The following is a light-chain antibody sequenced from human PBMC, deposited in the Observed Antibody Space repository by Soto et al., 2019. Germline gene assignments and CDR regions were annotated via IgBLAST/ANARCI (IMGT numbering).Light chain of an antibody. Sequence: DIVMTQSPDSLAVSLGERATINCKSSQSVLYSSNNKNYLAWYQQKPGQPPKLLIYWASTRESGVPDRFSGSGSGTAFTLTSSSLQAEDVAVYYCQQYYRTLLPFGGGTKVELK. CDR3: QQYYRTLLP. CDR1: QSVLYSSNNKNY. V-gene: IGKV4-1*01. J-gene: IGKJ4*01. CDR2: WAS.